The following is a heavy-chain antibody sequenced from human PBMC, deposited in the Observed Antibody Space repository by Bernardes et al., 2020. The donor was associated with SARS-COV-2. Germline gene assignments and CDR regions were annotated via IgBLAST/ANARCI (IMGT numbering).Heavy chain of an antibody. CDR1: GFSFSEYA. J-gene: IGHJ3*01. Sequence: GGSLRLSCEASGFSFSEYAMNWVRQAPGKGLEWLSYISSRSTTIYVADTVKGRFAISRDNAKNSVFLQMESLRAEDTAVYYCARDVGGTDWRFGFDVWGPGTMVHVSS. CDR3: ARDVGGTDWRFGFDV. D-gene: IGHD3-9*01. CDR2: ISSRSTTI. V-gene: IGHV3-48*01.